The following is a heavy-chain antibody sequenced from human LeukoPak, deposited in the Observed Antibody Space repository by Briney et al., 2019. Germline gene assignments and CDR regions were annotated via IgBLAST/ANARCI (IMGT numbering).Heavy chain of an antibody. V-gene: IGHV1-2*02. Sequence: ASVNVSCKASGYTFTGNYMHWVRQAPGQGLEWMGWINPNSGGTNYAQKFQGRVTMTRDTSISTAYMELTRLKSDDTAVYYCARVMGGTYYVFDYWGQGTLVTASS. CDR1: GYTFTGNY. J-gene: IGHJ4*02. CDR2: INPNSGGT. CDR3: ARVMGGTYYVFDY. D-gene: IGHD1-26*01.